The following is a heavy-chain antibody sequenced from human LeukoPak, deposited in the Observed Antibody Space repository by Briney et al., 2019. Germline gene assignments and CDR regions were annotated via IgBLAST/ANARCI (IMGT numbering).Heavy chain of an antibody. V-gene: IGHV4-39*07. D-gene: IGHD6-13*01. J-gene: IGHJ4*02. CDR1: AGSISSRDYY. Sequence: SETLSLTCAVSAGSISSRDYYWGWIRQPPGRGLEWIGTIYYSGSTYYNSSLKSRVTTSVDTSKNQFSLKLSSVTAADTAVYYCAREGGFIAAAGTSNHTFDYWGQGTLVTVSS. CDR3: AREGGFIAAAGTSNHTFDY. CDR2: IYYSGST.